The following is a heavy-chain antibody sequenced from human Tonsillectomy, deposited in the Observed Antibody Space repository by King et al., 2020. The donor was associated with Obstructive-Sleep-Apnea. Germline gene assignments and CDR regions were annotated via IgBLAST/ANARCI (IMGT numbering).Heavy chain of an antibody. CDR2: VSSSSGAI. CDR3: ARSAVADSDAFDI. J-gene: IGHJ3*02. Sequence: VQLVESGGGLVQRGGSLRLSCAASGFTFSNYNMNWVRQAPGKGLEWVSYVSSSSGAIYYPDSVKGRFTISRDNAKNSLYLQMNSLRADDTAVYYCARSAVADSDAFDIWGQGTLVTVSS. V-gene: IGHV3-48*04. D-gene: IGHD6-19*01. CDR1: GFTFSNYN.